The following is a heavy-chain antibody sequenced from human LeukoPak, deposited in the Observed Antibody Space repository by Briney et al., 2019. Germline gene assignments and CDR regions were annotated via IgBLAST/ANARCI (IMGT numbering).Heavy chain of an antibody. CDR3: ARGGDLRYCSGGSCYDYFDY. D-gene: IGHD2-15*01. CDR2: IYYSGST. V-gene: IGHV4-30-4*01. Sequence: SETLSLTCTVSGGCISSGDYYWGWLRQPPGKGLEWIGYIYYSGSTYYNPSLKSRVTISVDTSKNQFSLKLSSVTAADTAVYYCARGGDLRYCSGGSCYDYFDYWDQGTLVTVSS. CDR1: GGCISSGDYY. J-gene: IGHJ4*02.